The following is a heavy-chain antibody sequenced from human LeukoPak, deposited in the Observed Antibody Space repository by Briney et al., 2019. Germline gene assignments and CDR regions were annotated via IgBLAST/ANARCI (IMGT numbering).Heavy chain of an antibody. CDR3: ARVATYYDFWSGYRDRYYYMDV. Sequence: SETLPLTCAVYGGSFSGYYWSWIRQPPGKGLEWIGEINHSGSTNYNPSLKSRVTISVDTSKNQFSLKLSSVTAADTAVYYCARVATYYDFWSGYRDRYYYMDVWGKGTTVTVSS. V-gene: IGHV4-34*01. D-gene: IGHD3-3*01. CDR1: GGSFSGYY. CDR2: INHSGST. J-gene: IGHJ6*03.